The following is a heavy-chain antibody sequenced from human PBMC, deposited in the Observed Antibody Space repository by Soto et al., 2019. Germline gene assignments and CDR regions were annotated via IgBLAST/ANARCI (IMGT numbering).Heavy chain of an antibody. J-gene: IGHJ6*02. CDR2: VHHSWGS. V-gene: IGHV4-59*08. CDR3: ARQGFGPLHGLVDV. Sequence: QVQLQESGPGLVKPSETLSLSCTVSGGSISSYYWSWFRQSPGKRMEWIGYVHHSWGSSYNPSLPSRVAISLDPAKSQFSLKVTSVAATDPAVYSCARQGFGPLHGLVDVWGQGTTVTVSS. D-gene: IGHD3-10*01. CDR1: GGSISSYY.